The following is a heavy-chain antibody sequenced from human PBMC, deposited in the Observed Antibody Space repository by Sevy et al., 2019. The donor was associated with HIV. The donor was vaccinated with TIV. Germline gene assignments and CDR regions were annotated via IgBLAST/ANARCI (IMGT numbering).Heavy chain of an antibody. CDR2: ISSSSNYI. Sequence: GGSLGLSCAASGFTFSTYTMNWVRQAPGKGLQWVSSISSSSNYIYYADSVKGRFTISRDNAKNSLYIQMNSLRAEDTAVYYCARPYGSGSWEAFDIWGQGTMVTVSS. D-gene: IGHD3-10*01. V-gene: IGHV3-21*01. CDR1: GFTFSTYT. J-gene: IGHJ3*02. CDR3: ARPYGSGSWEAFDI.